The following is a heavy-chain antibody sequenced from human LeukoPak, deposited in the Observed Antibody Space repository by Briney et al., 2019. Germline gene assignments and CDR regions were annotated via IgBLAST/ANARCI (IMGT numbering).Heavy chain of an antibody. D-gene: IGHD5-18*01. Sequence: VASVKVSCKASGYTFTGYYMHWVRQAPGQGREGMGWINPNSGGTNYAQKFQGRVTMTRDTSISTAYMELSRLRSDDTAVYYCARDVQAGYSYESRSWYMDVWGKGTTVTVSS. J-gene: IGHJ6*03. CDR1: GYTFTGYY. V-gene: IGHV1-2*02. CDR3: ARDVQAGYSYESRSWYMDV. CDR2: INPNSGGT.